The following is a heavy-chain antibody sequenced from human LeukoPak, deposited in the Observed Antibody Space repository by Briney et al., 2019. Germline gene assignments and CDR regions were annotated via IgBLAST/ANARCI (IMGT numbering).Heavy chain of an antibody. V-gene: IGHV1-2*02. Sequence: ASVKVSCKASGYTFTGYYMHWVRQAPGQGLEWMGWINPNSGGTNYAQKFQGRVTMTRDTSISTAYTELSRLRSDDTAVYYCARVLEGRGGYYFDYWGQGTLVTVSS. CDR1: GYTFTGYY. CDR2: INPNSGGT. J-gene: IGHJ4*02. D-gene: IGHD1-26*01. CDR3: ARVLEGRGGYYFDY.